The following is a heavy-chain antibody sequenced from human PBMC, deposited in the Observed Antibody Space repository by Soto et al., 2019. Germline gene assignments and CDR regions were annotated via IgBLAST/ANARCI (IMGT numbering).Heavy chain of an antibody. J-gene: IGHJ6*02. V-gene: IGHV5-51*01. CDR2: IYPGDSDT. D-gene: IGHD1-20*01. Sequence: GESLKISCQCSGYSFTIYWIGWVRQMPGKGLDWMGIIYPGDSDTRYSPSFQGHVTISADKSISTAYLQWSSLKASDTAMYYCARPISKLYTSMDVWGQATTVTVSS. CDR1: GYSFTIYW. CDR3: ARPISKLYTSMDV.